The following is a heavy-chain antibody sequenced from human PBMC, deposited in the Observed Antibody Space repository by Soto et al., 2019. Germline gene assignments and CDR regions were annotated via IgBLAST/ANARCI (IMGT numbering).Heavy chain of an antibody. CDR1: GGTFSSYA. J-gene: IGHJ6*02. CDR3: ARDVQGGRGLGFSMDV. Sequence: QVQLVQSGAEVKKPGSSVKVSCKASGGTFSSYAISWVRQAPGQGLEWMGGIIPIFGTANYAQKFQGRVMITADESTSTAYMELSSLRSEDTAVYYCARDVQGGRGLGFSMDVWGQGTTVTVSS. CDR2: IIPIFGTA. D-gene: IGHD1-26*01. V-gene: IGHV1-69*01.